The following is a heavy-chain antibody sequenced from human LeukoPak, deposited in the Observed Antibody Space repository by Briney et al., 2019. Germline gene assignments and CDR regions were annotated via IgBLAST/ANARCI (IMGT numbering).Heavy chain of an antibody. CDR3: ARYVKSLPDY. CDR1: VYTFTSYF. Sequence: ASVKVSFKASVYTFTSYFCNWVRQATGQGLEWMGWMNPNSGNTGYAQKFQGRVTITWNRSISTAYMELSSLRSQDTSVYYSARYVKSLPDYWGQGTLVTVSS. J-gene: IGHJ4*02. V-gene: IGHV1-8*03. CDR2: MNPNSGNT. D-gene: IGHD2-15*01.